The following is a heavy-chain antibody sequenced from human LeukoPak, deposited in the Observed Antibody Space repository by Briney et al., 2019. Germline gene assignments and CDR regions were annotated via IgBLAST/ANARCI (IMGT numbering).Heavy chain of an antibody. Sequence: PGGSLRLSCAASGFTFSGYGMHSGRQAPGKGLEWVAVIWYDGSNDDYADSVKGRFTISRDNSKSTLYLQMNSLRAEDTAIYYCARSIPRYDGSAYYPDYWGQGTLVTVSS. CDR1: GFTFSGYG. CDR2: IWYDGSND. V-gene: IGHV3-33*01. D-gene: IGHD3-22*01. J-gene: IGHJ4*02. CDR3: ARSIPRYDGSAYYPDY.